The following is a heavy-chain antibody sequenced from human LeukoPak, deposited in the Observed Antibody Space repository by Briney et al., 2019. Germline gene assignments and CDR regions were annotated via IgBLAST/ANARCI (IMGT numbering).Heavy chain of an antibody. J-gene: IGHJ4*02. CDR1: GRSFSGYY. CDR2: INHSGST. CDR3: ARGREVPLYDSSDYYFDY. V-gene: IGHV4-34*01. D-gene: IGHD3-22*01. Sequence: SETLSLTCAVYGRSFSGYYWSWIRQPPGKGLEWIGEINHSGSTNYNPSLKSRVTISVDTSKNQFSLKLSSVTAADTAVYYCARGREVPLYDSSDYYFDYWGQGTLVTVSS.